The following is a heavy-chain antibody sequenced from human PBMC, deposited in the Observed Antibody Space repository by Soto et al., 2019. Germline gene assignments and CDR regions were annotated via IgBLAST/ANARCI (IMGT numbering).Heavy chain of an antibody. CDR3: ATQAAAVFLLGNTPFDY. Sequence: ASVKVSCKASGYTFTSYYMHWVRQAPGQGLEWMGIINPSGGSTSYAQKFQGRVTMTRDTSTSTVYMELSGLRSEDTAVYYCATQAAAVFLLGNTPFDYWGQGTLVTVSS. D-gene: IGHD6-13*01. CDR1: GYTFTSYY. CDR2: INPSGGST. V-gene: IGHV1-46*01. J-gene: IGHJ4*02.